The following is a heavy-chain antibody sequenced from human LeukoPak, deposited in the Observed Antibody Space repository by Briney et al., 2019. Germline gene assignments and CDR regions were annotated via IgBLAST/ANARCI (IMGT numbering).Heavy chain of an antibody. CDR1: GFTFSSAW. V-gene: IGHV3-15*01. CDR2: IYSKKAGGTT. J-gene: IGHJ4*02. Sequence: GGSLRLSCAASGFTFSSAWMSWVRQAPGKGLEWVGRIYSKKAGGTTDYAAPVKGRFTISRDDSKNMVYLQLSGLKTEDTAVYYCTTDPRHWGQGTLVTVSS. CDR3: TTDPRH.